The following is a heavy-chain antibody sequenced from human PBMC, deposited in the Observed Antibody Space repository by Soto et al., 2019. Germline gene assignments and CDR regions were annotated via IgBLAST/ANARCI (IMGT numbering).Heavy chain of an antibody. CDR1: GSTFSEYY. CDR3: ARANFGCGWYGTAYFYGMDV. Sequence: GGSLRLSCAASGSTFSEYYMSWIRQAPGMGLEWVSYISSSSSYTNADAVKGRFTVSRDNAKNSLYLQMNSLRAEDTVVYFCARANFGCGWYGTAYFYGMDVWGQGTTVTVSS. J-gene: IGHJ6*02. CDR2: ISSSSSYT. V-gene: IGHV3-11*05. D-gene: IGHD6-19*01.